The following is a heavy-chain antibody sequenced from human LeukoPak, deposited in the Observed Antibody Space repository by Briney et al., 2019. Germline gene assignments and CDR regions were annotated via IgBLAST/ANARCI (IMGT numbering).Heavy chain of an antibody. D-gene: IGHD4-23*01. CDR2: FDPEAGET. J-gene: IGHJ4*02. CDR3: ARGRWELLCFDY. V-gene: IGHV1-24*01. CDR1: GYSLSDLT. Sequence: GASVKVSCRVFGYSLSDLTMHWVRQAPGKGLEWMGGFDPEAGETIYAQKFQGRVIMTEDTSTDTAYMELSSLRSEDTAVYYCARGRWELLCFDYWGQGTLVTVSS.